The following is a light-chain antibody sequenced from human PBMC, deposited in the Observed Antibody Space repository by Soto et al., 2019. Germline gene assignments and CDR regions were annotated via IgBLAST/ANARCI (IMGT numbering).Light chain of an antibody. CDR3: CSFAAMSGYV. Sequence: QSVLTQPRSVSGSPGQSVTISCTGTSSDVGAYDHVSWYQQHPGKAPKLMIHDVNQRPSGVPDRLSGSKSGNTASLTISGLQAEDEADYYCCSFAAMSGYVFGTGTKLIVL. J-gene: IGLJ1*01. V-gene: IGLV2-11*01. CDR1: SSDVGAYDH. CDR2: DVN.